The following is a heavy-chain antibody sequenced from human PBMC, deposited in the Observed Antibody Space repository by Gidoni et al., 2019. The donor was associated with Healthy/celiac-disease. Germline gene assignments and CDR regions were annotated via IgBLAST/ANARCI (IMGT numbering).Heavy chain of an antibody. CDR1: GFTFSSYA. V-gene: IGHV3-30-3*01. CDR3: ARTVDY. J-gene: IGHJ4*02. Sequence: GFTFSSYAMHWVRQAPGKGLEWVAVISYDGSNKYYADSVKGRFTISRDNSKNTLYQQMNSLSAEDTAVYYCARTVDYWGQGNLVTVSP. D-gene: IGHD4-17*01. CDR2: ISYDGSNK.